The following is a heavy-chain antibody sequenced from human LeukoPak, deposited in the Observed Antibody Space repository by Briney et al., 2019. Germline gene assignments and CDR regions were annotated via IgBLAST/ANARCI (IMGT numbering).Heavy chain of an antibody. CDR2: LYYSGST. Sequence: PSETLSLTCTVSGGSISGYYWSWIRQPPGKGLEWIGYLYYSGSTNYNPSLKSRVTISLNTSKSQFSLKLSSVTAADTAVYYCATDGSGYFRYFDLGGRGSLVAVSS. D-gene: IGHD3-22*01. CDR1: GGSISGYY. J-gene: IGHJ2*01. V-gene: IGHV4-59*12. CDR3: ATDGSGYFRYFDL.